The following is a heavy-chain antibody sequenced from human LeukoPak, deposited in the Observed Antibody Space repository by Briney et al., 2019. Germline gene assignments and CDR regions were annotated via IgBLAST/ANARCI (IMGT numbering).Heavy chain of an antibody. J-gene: IGHJ4*02. V-gene: IGHV3-48*03. CDR3: ARARVPGELNY. CDR1: GFTFSSCE. Sequence: GGSLRLSCAASGFTFSSCEMNWVRQAPGKGLEWLSYISNSGSSKYYADAVRGRFTISRDNAKNSLYLQMNSLRAEDTAVYYCARARVPGELNYWGQGTLVTVSS. D-gene: IGHD3-10*01. CDR2: ISNSGSSK.